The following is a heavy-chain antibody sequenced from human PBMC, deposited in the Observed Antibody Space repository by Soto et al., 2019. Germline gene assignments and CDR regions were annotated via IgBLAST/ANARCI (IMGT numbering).Heavy chain of an antibody. CDR1: GFTFSTYA. J-gene: IGHJ3*02. CDR2: LTPSGGET. D-gene: IGHD4-17*01. Sequence: GGSLRLSCVASGFTFSTYAMSWVRQAPGKGLEWVSALTPSGGETYYADSVKGRFTISRDNSMNALYLQMNSLRIEDTALYYCARPRGYGVFDAYDIWGQGTMVTVSS. CDR3: ARPRGYGVFDAYDI. V-gene: IGHV3-23*01.